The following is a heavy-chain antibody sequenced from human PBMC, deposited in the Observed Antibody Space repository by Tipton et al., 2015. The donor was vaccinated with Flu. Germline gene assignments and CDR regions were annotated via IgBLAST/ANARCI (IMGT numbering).Heavy chain of an antibody. CDR3: ARVRGWTIDY. Sequence: SLRLSCAASGFTFGGYEMNWVRQAPGKGLEWVAYISSGGSNIYYADSVQGRFTISRDDAENSLFLQMNSLRVEDTAVYYCARVRGWTIDYWGQGTLVTVSS. J-gene: IGHJ4*02. CDR1: GFTFGGYE. CDR2: ISSGGSNI. V-gene: IGHV3-48*03. D-gene: IGHD6-19*01.